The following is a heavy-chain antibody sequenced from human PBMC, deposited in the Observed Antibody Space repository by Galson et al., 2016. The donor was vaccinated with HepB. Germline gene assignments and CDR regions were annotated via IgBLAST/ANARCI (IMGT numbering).Heavy chain of an antibody. CDR1: GLNISSYW. D-gene: IGHD3-3*01. Sequence: SLRLSCAASGLNISSYWLHWVRQAPGKGLVWVSRINRDGSSTGYADSVTGRFAISRDNAKNTLYLQMNSLRAKDSAVYYCASPRGSDFWSNYPYYYYAMDVWGLGTTVTVSS. V-gene: IGHV3-74*01. CDR2: INRDGSST. J-gene: IGHJ6*02. CDR3: ASPRGSDFWSNYPYYYYAMDV.